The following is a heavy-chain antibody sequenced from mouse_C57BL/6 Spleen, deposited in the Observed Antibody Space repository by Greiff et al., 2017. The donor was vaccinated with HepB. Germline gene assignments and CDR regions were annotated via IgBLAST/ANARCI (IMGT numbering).Heavy chain of an antibody. CDR2: ILPGSGST. CDR3: ARRGLYGSSYEIYYFDY. J-gene: IGHJ2*01. D-gene: IGHD1-1*01. Sequence: QVHVKQSGAELMKPGASVKLSCKATGYTFTGYWIEWVKQRPGHGLEWIGEILPGSGSTNYNEKFKGKATFTADTSSNTAYMQLSSLTTEDSAIYYCARRGLYGSSYEIYYFDYWGQGTTLTVSS. CDR1: GYTFTGYW. V-gene: IGHV1-9*01.